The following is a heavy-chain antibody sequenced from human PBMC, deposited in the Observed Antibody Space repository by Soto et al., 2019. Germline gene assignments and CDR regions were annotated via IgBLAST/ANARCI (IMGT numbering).Heavy chain of an antibody. CDR1: GFTFTSSA. CDR2: IVVGSGNT. CDR3: AADPYYYDSSGYYYEYFPDY. V-gene: IGHV1-58*01. J-gene: IGHJ4*02. D-gene: IGHD3-22*01. Sequence: ASVKVSCKASGFTFTSSAVQWVRQARGQRLEWIGWIVVGSGNTNYAQKFQERVTITRDMSTSTAYMELSSLRSEDTAVYYCAADPYYYDSSGYYYEYFPDYWGQGTLVTVSS.